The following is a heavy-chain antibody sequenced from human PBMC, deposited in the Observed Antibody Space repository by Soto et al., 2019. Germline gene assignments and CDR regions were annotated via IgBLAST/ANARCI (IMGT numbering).Heavy chain of an antibody. J-gene: IGHJ4*02. V-gene: IGHV1-3*01. CDR2: INAGNGNT. CDR1: GYTFTSYA. D-gene: IGHD6-13*01. CDR3: ARDARGRIAAAGY. Sequence: ASVKVSCKASGYTFTSYAMHWVRQAPGQRLEWMGWINAGNGNTKYSQKFQGRVTITRDTSASTAYMELSSLRSEDTAVYYCARDARGRIAAAGYWGQGTLVTAPQ.